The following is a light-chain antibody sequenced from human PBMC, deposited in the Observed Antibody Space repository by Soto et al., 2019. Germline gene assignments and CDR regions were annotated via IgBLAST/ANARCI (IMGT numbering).Light chain of an antibody. CDR2: GNT. Sequence: QSVLTQPPSVSGAPGQRVTISCTGSSSNIGAGYDVHWYQQLPGTAPKLLIYGNTNRPSGVPDRFSGSKSGTSASLAITGLQAEDEADYYCQSSDSSLSASVVFGGGTKSPS. V-gene: IGLV1-40*01. CDR1: SSNIGAGYD. CDR3: QSSDSSLSASVV. J-gene: IGLJ2*01.